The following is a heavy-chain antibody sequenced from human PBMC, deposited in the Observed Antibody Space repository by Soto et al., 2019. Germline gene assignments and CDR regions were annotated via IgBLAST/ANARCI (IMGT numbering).Heavy chain of an antibody. CDR2: IYWDDDK. CDR1: GLSLSTTGVG. V-gene: IGHV2-5*02. J-gene: IGHJ6*02. Sequence: QITLKESGPTLVKPTQTLTLTCTFSGLSLSTTGVGVGWIRQPPGKALEWLALIYWDDDKRYSPSLKSRLTITKDTSKNQVVLTMTNMDPVDTATYYCVQSRCRGDCLLSYSSHSYYGLDVWGQGTTVTVSS. CDR3: VQSRCRGDCLLSYSSHSYYGLDV. D-gene: IGHD2-21*02.